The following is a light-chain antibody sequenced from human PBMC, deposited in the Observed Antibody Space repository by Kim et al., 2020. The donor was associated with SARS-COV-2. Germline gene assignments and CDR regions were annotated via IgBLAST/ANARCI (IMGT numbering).Light chain of an antibody. J-gene: IGKJ2*01. Sequence: DIQMTQSPSTLSASVGDRVTITCRASQSISSWLAWYQQKPGKAPKLLIYDASSLESGVPSRFSGSGSGTEFTLTISSLQPDDFATYYGQQYSSYLYTFGQGTKLEI. CDR3: QQYSSYLYT. CDR2: DAS. V-gene: IGKV1-5*01. CDR1: QSISSW.